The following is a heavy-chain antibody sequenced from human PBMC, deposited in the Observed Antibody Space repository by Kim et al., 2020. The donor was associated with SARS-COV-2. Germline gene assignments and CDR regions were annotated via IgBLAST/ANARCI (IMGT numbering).Heavy chain of an antibody. D-gene: IGHD5-12*01. Sequence: SETLSLTCTVSGGSISSYYWSWIRQPPGKGLEWIGYIYYSGSTNYNPSLKSRVTISVDTSKNQFSLKLSSVTAADTAVYYCARENRVEMATYYYYYGMDVWGQGTTVTVSS. CDR1: GGSISSYY. V-gene: IGHV4-59*01. CDR3: ARENRVEMATYYYYYGMDV. J-gene: IGHJ6*02. CDR2: IYYSGST.